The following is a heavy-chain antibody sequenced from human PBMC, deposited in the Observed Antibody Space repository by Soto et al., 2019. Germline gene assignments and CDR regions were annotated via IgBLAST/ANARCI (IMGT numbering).Heavy chain of an antibody. V-gene: IGHV3-48*01. J-gene: IGHJ4*02. D-gene: IGHD5-18*01. Sequence: GGSLRLSCAASGFTFSSYSMNWVRQAPGKGLEWVSYISSSSSTIYYADSVKGRFTISRDNAKNSLYLQMNSLRAEDTAVYYCASDLFQLGIVGYTAMVTELNDYWGQGTLVTVSS. CDR3: ASDLFQLGIVGYTAMVTELNDY. CDR2: ISSSSSTI. CDR1: GFTFSSYS.